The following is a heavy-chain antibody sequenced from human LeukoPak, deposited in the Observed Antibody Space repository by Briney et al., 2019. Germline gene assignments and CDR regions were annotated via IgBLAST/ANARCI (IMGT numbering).Heavy chain of an antibody. CDR3: ATAGGDGSRMGFDP. D-gene: IGHD2-15*01. CDR1: GFTFSRYW. CDR2: ISADGSVT. J-gene: IGHJ5*02. Sequence: GGSLRLSCAASGFTFSRYWMHWVRQTPGKGLVWVSCISADGSVTRYADSVKGRFTISRDNTKSTLYLQMHSLRAEDTAGYYCATAGGDGSRMGFDPWGQGTLVTVSS. V-gene: IGHV3-74*01.